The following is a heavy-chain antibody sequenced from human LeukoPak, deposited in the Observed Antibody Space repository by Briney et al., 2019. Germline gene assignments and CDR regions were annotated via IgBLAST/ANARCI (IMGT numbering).Heavy chain of an antibody. CDR2: INPNSGGT. J-gene: IGHJ6*02. D-gene: IGHD2-2*01. V-gene: IGHV1-2*02. CDR1: GYAFTGYY. CDR3: ARGRVYCSSTSCFFTFGMDV. Sequence: ASVKVSCKASGYAFTGYYMHWVRQAPGQGLEWMGWINPNSGGTNYAQKFQGRVTMTRDRSISTAYMELSRLRSDDTAVYYCARGRVYCSSTSCFFTFGMDVWGQGTTVTVSS.